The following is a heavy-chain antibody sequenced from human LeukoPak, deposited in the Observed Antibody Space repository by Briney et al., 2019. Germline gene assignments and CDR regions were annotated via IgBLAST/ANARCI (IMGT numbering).Heavy chain of an antibody. CDR1: GFTFSSYG. V-gene: IGHV3-30*18. D-gene: IGHD5-12*01. CDR3: AKDSSGYDY. J-gene: IGHJ4*02. CDR2: ISYDGSNK. Sequence: GGSLRLSCAASGFTFSSYGMHWVRQAPGKGLEWVAVISYDGSNKYYADSVKGRFTISRDNSKNTLYLQMNSLRAEDTAVYYCAKDSSGYDYWGQGTLVTVSS.